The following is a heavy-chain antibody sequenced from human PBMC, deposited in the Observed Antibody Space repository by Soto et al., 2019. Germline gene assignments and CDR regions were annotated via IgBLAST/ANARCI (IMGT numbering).Heavy chain of an antibody. J-gene: IGHJ4*02. Sequence: PGGSLRLSCAASGFTFSSYGMHWVRQAPGKGLEWVAVIWYDGSNKYYADSVKGRFTISRDNSKNTLYLQMNSLRAEDTAVYYCARAGHSSSWSPFLDYWGQGTLVTVS. D-gene: IGHD6-13*01. V-gene: IGHV3-33*01. CDR2: IWYDGSNK. CDR1: GFTFSSYG. CDR3: ARAGHSSSWSPFLDY.